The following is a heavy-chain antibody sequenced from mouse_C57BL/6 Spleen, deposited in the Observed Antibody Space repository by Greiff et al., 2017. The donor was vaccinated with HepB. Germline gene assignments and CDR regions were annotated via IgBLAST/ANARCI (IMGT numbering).Heavy chain of an antibody. CDR1: GYTFTSYW. CDR3: ARWEDSEGDAYYAMDY. Sequence: QVQLQQPGAELVKPGASVKMSCKASGYTFTSYWITWVKQRPGQGLEWIGDIYPGSGSTNYNEKFKSKATLTVDTSSSTAYMQLSSLTSEDSAVYDCARWEDSEGDAYYAMDYWGQGTSVTVSS. V-gene: IGHV1-55*01. CDR2: IYPGSGST. J-gene: IGHJ4*01. D-gene: IGHD3-2*01.